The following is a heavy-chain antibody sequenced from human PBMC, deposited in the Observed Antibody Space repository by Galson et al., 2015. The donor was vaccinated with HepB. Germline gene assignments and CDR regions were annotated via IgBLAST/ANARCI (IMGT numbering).Heavy chain of an antibody. V-gene: IGHV3-15*07. J-gene: IGHJ4*02. D-gene: IGHD1-26*01. CDR3: TTDLLVGGHYFDY. Sequence: SLRLSCAASGFTFSNAWMNWVRQAPGKGLEWVGRIKSKTDGGTTDYAAPVKGRFTISRDDSKNTLYLQMNSLKTEDTAVYYCTTDLLVGGHYFDYWGQGTLVTVSS. CDR1: GFTFSNAW. CDR2: IKSKTDGGTT.